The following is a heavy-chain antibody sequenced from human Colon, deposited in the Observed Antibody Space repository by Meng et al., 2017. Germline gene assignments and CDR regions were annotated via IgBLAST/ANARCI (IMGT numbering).Heavy chain of an antibody. V-gene: IGHV4-61*02. CDR2: IYTSGST. J-gene: IGHJ6*02. Sequence: SETLSLTCTVSGGSISSGRYYWSWIRQPAGKGLEWIGRIYTSGSTNYNPSLKSRVTISLDASKNQFSLKLSSVTAADTAVYYCARSSTDGVTTVNYYYYGMDVWGQGNTVNGAS. D-gene: IGHD4-17*01. CDR1: GGSISSGRYY. CDR3: ARSSTDGVTTVNYYYYGMDV.